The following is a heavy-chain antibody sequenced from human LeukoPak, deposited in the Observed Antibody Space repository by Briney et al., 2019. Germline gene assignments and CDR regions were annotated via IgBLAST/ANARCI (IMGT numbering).Heavy chain of an antibody. V-gene: IGHV3-48*04. Sequence: PGGSLRLSCAASGFTFSSYAMSWVRQAPGKGLEWVSYINSSGSTIYYADSVKGRFTISRDNAKNSLYLQMNSLRAEDTAVYYCARDPGFLAAHFDYWGQGTLVTVSS. D-gene: IGHD2/OR15-2a*01. CDR2: INSSGSTI. CDR1: GFTFSSYA. CDR3: ARDPGFLAAHFDY. J-gene: IGHJ4*02.